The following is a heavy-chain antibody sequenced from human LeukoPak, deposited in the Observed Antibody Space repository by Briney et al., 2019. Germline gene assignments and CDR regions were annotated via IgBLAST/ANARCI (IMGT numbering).Heavy chain of an antibody. J-gene: IGHJ4*02. V-gene: IGHV3-74*01. CDR1: GFTFSSYG. Sequence: GGSLRLSCAASGFTFSSYGMHWVRQAPGKGLVWVARINSDGSSTSYADSVKGRFTISRDNAKNTLYLQMNSLRAEATAVYYCAGGGLYSSSSGDYWGQETLVTVSS. D-gene: IGHD6-6*01. CDR3: AGGGLYSSSSGDY. CDR2: INSDGSST.